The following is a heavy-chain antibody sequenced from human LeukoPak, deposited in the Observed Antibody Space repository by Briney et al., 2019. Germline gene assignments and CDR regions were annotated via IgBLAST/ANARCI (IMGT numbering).Heavy chain of an antibody. Sequence: GGSLRLSCAASGFTFSSYSMNWVRQAPGKGLEWVSSISSSSSYIYYADSVKGRFTISRDNAKNSLYLQMNSLRAEDTAVYYCARVGAVAGMGFDYWGQGTLVTVSS. J-gene: IGHJ4*02. D-gene: IGHD6-19*01. CDR1: GFTFSSYS. CDR2: ISSSSSYI. V-gene: IGHV3-21*01. CDR3: ARVGAVAGMGFDY.